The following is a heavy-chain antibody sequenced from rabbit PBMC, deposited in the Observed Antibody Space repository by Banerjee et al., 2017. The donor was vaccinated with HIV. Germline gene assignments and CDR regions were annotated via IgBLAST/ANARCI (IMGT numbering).Heavy chain of an antibody. CDR1: GFDFSSYYY. CDR2: IYAGNSGAT. V-gene: IGHV1S45*01. J-gene: IGHJ6*01. Sequence: QEQLEESGGDLVKPGASLTLTCKASGFDFSSYYYMCWVRQAPGKGLEWIACIYAGNSGATYYASWAKGRFTISKTSSTTVTLQMTSLTAADTATYFCARKSNNDGYGYVHKLWGQGTLVTVS. D-gene: IGHD6-1*01. CDR3: ARKSNNDGYGYVHKL.